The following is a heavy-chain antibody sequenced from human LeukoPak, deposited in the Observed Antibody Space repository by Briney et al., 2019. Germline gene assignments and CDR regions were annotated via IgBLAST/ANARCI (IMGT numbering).Heavy chain of an antibody. Sequence: RLSXAASGFTFXXXXXHWXXXXPXXGXEWXSRINPDGSISNYAASVKGRFTMSRDNAKNTVYLKMDSLRAEDTAVFHCVRQAVXXXSGIAYWGRGILXXVSS. V-gene: IGHV3-74*01. D-gene: IGHD6-13*01. CDR2: INPDGSIS. CDR1: GFTFXXXX. J-gene: IGHJ4*02. CDR3: VRQAVXXXSGIAY.